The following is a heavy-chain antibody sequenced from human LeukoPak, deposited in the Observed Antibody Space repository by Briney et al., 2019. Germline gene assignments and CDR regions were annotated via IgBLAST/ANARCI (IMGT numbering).Heavy chain of an antibody. CDR2: ISGSGGST. D-gene: IGHD3-10*01. J-gene: IGHJ4*02. CDR1: GFTFSSYA. CDR3: AKGCGILWLRELLYKGGYYFDY. Sequence: PGGSLRLSXAXSGFTFSSYARSWVRQAPGKGLEGVSAISGSGGSTYYADSVKGRFTISRDNSKNTLYLQMNSLRAEDTAVYYCAKGCGILWLRELLYKGGYYFDYWGQGTLVTVSS. V-gene: IGHV3-23*01.